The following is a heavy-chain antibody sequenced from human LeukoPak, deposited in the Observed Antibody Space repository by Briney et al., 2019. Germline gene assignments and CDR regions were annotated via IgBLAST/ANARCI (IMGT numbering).Heavy chain of an antibody. CDR1: GFTFSRYA. D-gene: IGHD6-19*01. V-gene: IGHV3-23*01. CDR2: ISGAGVST. J-gene: IGHJ3*02. CDR3: AKEGSIAVAGGALDM. Sequence: GGSLRLSCAASGFTFSRYAMSWVRQAPGKGLEWVSAISGAGVSTFYGDSVKGRFTISRDSSKNTLYLQMNSLRAEDTAVYYCAKEGSIAVAGGALDMWGQGTMVTVSS.